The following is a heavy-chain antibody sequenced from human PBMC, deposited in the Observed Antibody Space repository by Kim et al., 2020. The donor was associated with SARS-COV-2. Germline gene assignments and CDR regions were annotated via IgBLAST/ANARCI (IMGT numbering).Heavy chain of an antibody. CDR3: AKDREADILTGYYYYGMDV. CDR1: GFTFSSYG. V-gene: IGHV3-30*18. D-gene: IGHD3-9*01. J-gene: IGHJ6*02. CDR2: ISYDGSNK. Sequence: GGSLRLSCAASGFTFSSYGMHWVRQAPGKGLEWVAVISYDGSNKYYADSVKGRFTISRDNSKNTLYLQMNSLRAEDTAVYYCAKDREADILTGYYYYGMDVWGQGTTVTVSS.